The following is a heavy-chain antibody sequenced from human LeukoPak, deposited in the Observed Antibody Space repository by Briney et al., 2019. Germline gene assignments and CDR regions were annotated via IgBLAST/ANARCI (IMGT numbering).Heavy chain of an antibody. J-gene: IGHJ3*02. CDR1: GFTFSNYT. D-gene: IGHD5-18*01. Sequence: GGSLRLSCAASGFTFSNYTMNWVRQAPGKGPEWVSYIRGGGAVTHYAESVKGRFTISRDNFNNILYLQMSSLRAEDTAVYYCAKCESNYGNDALDIWGQGTMVTVSS. CDR3: AKCESNYGNDALDI. CDR2: IRGGGAVT. V-gene: IGHV3-23*01.